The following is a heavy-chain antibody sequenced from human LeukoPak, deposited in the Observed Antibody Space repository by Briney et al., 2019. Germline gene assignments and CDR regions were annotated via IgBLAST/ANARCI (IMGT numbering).Heavy chain of an antibody. CDR3: AKPHSSSWYVFDY. Sequence: GGSLRLSCAASGFTVSEYDMHWVRQATGKGLEWVSAIGIVGDTYYVGSVKGRFTISRDNSKNTLYLQMNSLRAEDTAVYYCAKPHSSSWYVFDYWGQGTLVTVSS. D-gene: IGHD6-13*01. CDR1: GFTVSEYD. J-gene: IGHJ4*02. V-gene: IGHV3-13*01. CDR2: IGIVGDT.